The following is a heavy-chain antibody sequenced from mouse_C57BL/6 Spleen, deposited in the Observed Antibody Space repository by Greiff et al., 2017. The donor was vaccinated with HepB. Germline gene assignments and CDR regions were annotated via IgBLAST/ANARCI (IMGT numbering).Heavy chain of an antibody. V-gene: IGHV3-6*01. CDR1: GYSITSGYY. D-gene: IGHD1-1*01. CDR3: TRVPGFYYGSSYGYFDV. Sequence: DVHLVESGPGLVKPSQSLSLTCSVTGYSITSGYYWNWIRQFPGNKLEWMGYISYDGSNNYNPSLKNRISITRDTSKNQFFLKLNSVTTEDTATYYCTRVPGFYYGSSYGYFDVWGTGTTVTVSS. CDR2: ISYDGSN. J-gene: IGHJ1*03.